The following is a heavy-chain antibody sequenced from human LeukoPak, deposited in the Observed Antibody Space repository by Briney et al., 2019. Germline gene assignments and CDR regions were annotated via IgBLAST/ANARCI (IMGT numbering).Heavy chain of an antibody. V-gene: IGHV3-21*01. J-gene: IGHJ5*02. Sequence: GGSLRLSCAASGFTFRSYSMNWVRQAPGKGLEWVSSISSSSSYIYYADSVKGRFTISRDNAKNSLYLQMNSLRAEDTAVYYCARVSGYSYGYSSSWGQGTLVTVSS. D-gene: IGHD5-18*01. CDR3: ARVSGYSYGYSSS. CDR1: GFTFRSYS. CDR2: ISSSSSYI.